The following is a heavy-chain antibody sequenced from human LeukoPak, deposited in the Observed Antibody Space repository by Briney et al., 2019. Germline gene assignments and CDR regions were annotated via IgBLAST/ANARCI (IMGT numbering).Heavy chain of an antibody. CDR2: IYYSGST. CDR1: GGSISSYY. J-gene: IGHJ4*02. D-gene: IGHD5-18*01. Sequence: PSETLSLTCTVSGGSISSYYWSWIRQPPGKGLEWIGYIYYSGSTNYNPSLKSRVTISVDTSKNQFSLKLSSVTAADTAVYYSASSLYSYGSYYFDYWGQGTLVTVSS. V-gene: IGHV4-59*01. CDR3: ASSLYSYGSYYFDY.